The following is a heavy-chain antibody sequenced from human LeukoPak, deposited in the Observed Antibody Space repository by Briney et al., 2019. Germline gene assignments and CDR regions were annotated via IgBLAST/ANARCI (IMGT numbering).Heavy chain of an antibody. D-gene: IGHD6-25*01. CDR1: GFTFSSYG. CDR2: IWYDGSNK. Sequence: GGSLRLSCAASGFTFSSYGMHWVRQAPGKGLEWVAVIWYDGSNKYYADSVKGRFTISRDNSKNTLYLQMNSLRAEDTAVYYCARDARMYSSGFDPFDYWGQGTLVTVSS. V-gene: IGHV3-33*01. J-gene: IGHJ4*02. CDR3: ARDARMYSSGFDPFDY.